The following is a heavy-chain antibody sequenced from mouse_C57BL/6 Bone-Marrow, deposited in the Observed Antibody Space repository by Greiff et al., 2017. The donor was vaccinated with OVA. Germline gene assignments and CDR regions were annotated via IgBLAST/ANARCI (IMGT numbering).Heavy chain of an antibody. J-gene: IGHJ3*01. CDR1: YTFSRRVH. V-gene: IGHV1-87*01. D-gene: IGHD3-2*02. CDR3: SEDSAVYYCAWGGDSSGYRFAY. CDR2: GQGLEWIG. Sequence: QVQLQQSGPELARPWASVKISCQAFYTFSRRVHFAIRDTNYWMQWVKQRPGQGLEWIGAIYPGNGDTSYNQKFKGKATLTADKSSSTAYMQLSSLTSEDSAVYYCAWGGDSSGYRFAYWGQGTLVTVSA.